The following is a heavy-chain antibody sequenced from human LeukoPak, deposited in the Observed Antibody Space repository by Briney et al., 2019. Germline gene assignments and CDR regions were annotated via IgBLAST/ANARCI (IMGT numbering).Heavy chain of an antibody. CDR2: ISSSSSYI. D-gene: IGHD3-10*02. V-gene: IGHV3-21*01. J-gene: IGHJ6*04. Sequence: GGSLRLSCAASGFIFSSYSMNWVRQAPGKGLEWVSSISSSSSYIKYVDSVKGRFTISRDNAKNSLYLQMNSLRAEDTAVYYCAELGITMIGGVWGKGTTVTISS. CDR3: AELGITMIGGV. CDR1: GFIFSSYS.